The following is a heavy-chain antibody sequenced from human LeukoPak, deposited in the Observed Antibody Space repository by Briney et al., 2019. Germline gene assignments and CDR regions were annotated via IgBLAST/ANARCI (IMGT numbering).Heavy chain of an antibody. CDR3: AADLTKASSGWAY. CDR2: IVVGSGNT. J-gene: IGHJ4*02. D-gene: IGHD6-19*01. V-gene: IGHV1-58*01. Sequence: SVKVSCKASGFTFTSSALQWVRQARGQRLEWIGWIVVGSGNTNYAQKFQERVTITRDMSTSTAYMELSSLRSEDTAVYYCAADLTKASSGWAYWGQGTLVTVSS. CDR1: GFTFTSSA.